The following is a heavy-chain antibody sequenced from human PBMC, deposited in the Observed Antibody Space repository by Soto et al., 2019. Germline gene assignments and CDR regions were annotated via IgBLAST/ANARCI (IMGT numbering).Heavy chain of an antibody. D-gene: IGHD3-10*01. V-gene: IGHV4-39*01. Sequence: QLQLQESGPGLVKPSETLSLTCTVSGGSISSSSFYWGWIRQPPGKGREWIGSVYYSGSTYYKPSRKSRGTISVDTSKKQFSLKLSSVTAADTAVYYCARQVNPWAQGAFDIWGQGTMVTVSS. CDR1: GGSISSSSFY. CDR2: VYYSGST. CDR3: ARQVNPWAQGAFDI. J-gene: IGHJ3*02.